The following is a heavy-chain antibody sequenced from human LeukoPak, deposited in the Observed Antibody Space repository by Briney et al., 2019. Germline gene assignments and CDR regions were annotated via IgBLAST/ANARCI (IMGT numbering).Heavy chain of an antibody. J-gene: IGHJ3*02. CDR2: IYSDDRT. CDR3: AREVMAKRRAFDI. V-gene: IGHV3-53*04. Sequence: GGSLRLSCVASGFTFDDHDMSWVRQAPGKGLEWVSVIYSDDRTYYADSVKGRFTISRHTSKKTLYLQMNSLRAEDTAVYYCAREVMAKRRAFDIWGQGTVVTVSS. D-gene: IGHD2-8*01. CDR1: GFTFDDHD.